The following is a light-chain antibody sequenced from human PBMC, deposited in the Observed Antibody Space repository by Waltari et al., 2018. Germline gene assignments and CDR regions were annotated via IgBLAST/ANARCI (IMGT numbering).Light chain of an antibody. J-gene: IGKJ4*01. CDR1: QSVSNY. CDR3: QQRSNWPLT. CDR2: DGF. V-gene: IGKV3-11*01. Sequence: EIVLTQSPATLSLSPGERATLSCRASQSVSNYLVWYQQKPGQAPRLLIHDGFNRASGIQARFSGSGSGTDFTLSISSLEPEDSAVYYCQQRSNWPLTFGGGTRVEIK.